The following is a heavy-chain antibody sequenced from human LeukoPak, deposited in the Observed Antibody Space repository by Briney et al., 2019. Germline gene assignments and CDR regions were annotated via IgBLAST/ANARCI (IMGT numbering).Heavy chain of an antibody. J-gene: IGHJ4*02. CDR3: ARGLGSTGRYYFDY. Sequence: PGGSLRLSCAASGFTFSSYAMSWVRQAPGKGLEWVSAISGSGGGAYYADSVKGRFTISRDNSKNTLYLQTNTLRAEDTAVYYCARGLGSTGRYYFDYWGQGTLVTVSS. V-gene: IGHV3-23*01. CDR2: ISGSGGGA. CDR1: GFTFSSYA. D-gene: IGHD1-14*01.